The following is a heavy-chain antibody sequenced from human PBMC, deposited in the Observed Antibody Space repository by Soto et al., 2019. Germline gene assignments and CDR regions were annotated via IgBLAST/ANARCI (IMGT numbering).Heavy chain of an antibody. Sequence: QVQLQESGPGLVKPSETLSLTCTVSGGSVSSGSYYWSWIRQPPGKGLEWIGYIYYSGSTNYNPSLKSRVTISVDTSKNQFSLKLSSVTAADTAVYYCARAGSSSWGRINWFDPWGQGTLVTVSS. D-gene: IGHD6-13*01. CDR2: IYYSGST. V-gene: IGHV4-61*01. J-gene: IGHJ5*02. CDR1: GGSVSSGSYY. CDR3: ARAGSSSWGRINWFDP.